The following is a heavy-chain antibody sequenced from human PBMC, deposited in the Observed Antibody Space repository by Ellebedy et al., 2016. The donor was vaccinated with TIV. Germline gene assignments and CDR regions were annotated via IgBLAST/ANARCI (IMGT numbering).Heavy chain of an antibody. Sequence: SETLSLTCTVSGYFISDGYYWGWIRPPPGKGLEWIGSGYHSGSTFYNPSLKSLFSISVDTTKNQFSLRLASVTAAETAVYYCARDGTVLVPAADMDVWGKGTTVTVSS. J-gene: IGHJ6*03. CDR2: GYHSGST. V-gene: IGHV4-38-2*02. CDR1: GYFISDGYY. D-gene: IGHD2-2*01. CDR3: ARDGTVLVPAADMDV.